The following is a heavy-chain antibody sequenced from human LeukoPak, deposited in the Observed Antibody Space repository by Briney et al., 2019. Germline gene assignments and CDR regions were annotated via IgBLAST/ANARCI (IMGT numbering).Heavy chain of an antibody. CDR2: ISGSGGST. CDR3: AKDPIPRIAAAGTGSAY. D-gene: IGHD6-13*01. J-gene: IGHJ4*02. CDR1: GFTFSSDA. Sequence: GGSLRLSCAASGFTFSSDAMSWVRQAPGKGLEWVLAISGSGGSTYYADSAKGQSTISRDNSKKTLYLQMNCLSAEDTAVYYCAKDPIPRIAAAGTGSAYWGQGTLVTVSS. V-gene: IGHV3-23*01.